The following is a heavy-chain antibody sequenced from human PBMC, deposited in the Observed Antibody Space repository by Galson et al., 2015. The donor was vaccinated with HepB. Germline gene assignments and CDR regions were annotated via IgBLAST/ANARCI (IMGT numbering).Heavy chain of an antibody. CDR2: MNPNSGNT. D-gene: IGHD2-15*01. CDR1: GYTFTSYD. V-gene: IGHV1-8*01. CDR3: ARGRYCSGGSCYVNWFDP. Sequence: SVKVSCKASGYTFTSYDINWVRQATGQGLEWMGWMNPNSGNTGYAQKFQGRVTMTRNTSISTAYMELSSLRSEDTAVYHCARGRYCSGGSCYVNWFDPWGQGTLVTVSS. J-gene: IGHJ5*02.